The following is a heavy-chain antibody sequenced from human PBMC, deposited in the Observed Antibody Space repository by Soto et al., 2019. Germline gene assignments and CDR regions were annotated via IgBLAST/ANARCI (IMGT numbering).Heavy chain of an antibody. Sequence: LSLTCTVSGGSISSGDYYWSWIRQPPGKGLEWIGYIYYSGSTYYNPSLKSRVTISVDTSKNQFSLKLSSVTAADTAVYYCARSMVRGVIFDYWGQGTLVTVSS. J-gene: IGHJ4*02. CDR2: IYYSGST. CDR3: ARSMVRGVIFDY. CDR1: GGSISSGDYY. V-gene: IGHV4-30-4*01. D-gene: IGHD3-10*01.